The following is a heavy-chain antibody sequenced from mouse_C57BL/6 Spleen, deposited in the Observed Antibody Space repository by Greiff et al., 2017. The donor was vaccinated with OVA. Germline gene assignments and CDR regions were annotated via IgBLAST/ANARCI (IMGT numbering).Heavy chain of an antibody. Sequence: QVQLKESGAELVKPGASVKISCKASGYAFSSYWMNWVKQRPGKGLEWIGKIYPEDGDTNYNAKFKGKATLTADKSSSTAYMHRSRLTSEDAAVYFCARGVQDYAMDYWGQGTSVTVSS. J-gene: IGHJ4*01. CDR2: IYPEDGDT. CDR3: ARGVQDYAMDY. CDR1: GYAFSSYW. V-gene: IGHV1-80*01. D-gene: IGHD2-14*01.